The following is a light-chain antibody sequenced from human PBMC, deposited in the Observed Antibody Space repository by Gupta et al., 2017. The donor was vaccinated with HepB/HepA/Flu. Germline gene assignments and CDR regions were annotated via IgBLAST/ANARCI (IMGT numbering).Light chain of an antibody. CDR2: AAS. CDR3: QQGYSTPGT. V-gene: IGKV1-39*01. CDR1: QSISSY. Sequence: DIQMTQSPSSLSASVGDRVTITCRARQSISSYLDWYQQKPGKAPKLLIYAASSLQSGVPSRFSGSGSGTDFTLTISSLQPEDFATYYCQQGYSTPGTFGQGTKVEIK. J-gene: IGKJ1*01.